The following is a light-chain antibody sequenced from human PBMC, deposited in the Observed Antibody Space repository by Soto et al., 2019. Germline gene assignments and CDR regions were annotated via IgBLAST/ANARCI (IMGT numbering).Light chain of an antibody. CDR1: QSVSNN. J-gene: IGKJ2*01. Sequence: IVLTQSPATLSLSPWERATLSCRASQSVSNNYLAWYQQKPGQAPRLLIPDASTRATGIPARFSGSGSGTEFTLTISSLQSEDFALYYCHQYNSWPPGTFGQGTKVDIK. CDR2: DAS. V-gene: IGKV3-15*01. CDR3: HQYNSWPPGT.